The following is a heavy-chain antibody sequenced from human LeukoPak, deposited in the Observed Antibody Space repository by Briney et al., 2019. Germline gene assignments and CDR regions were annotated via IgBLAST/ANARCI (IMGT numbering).Heavy chain of an antibody. CDR3: AKDNIPTIAAAGFLDY. D-gene: IGHD6-13*01. J-gene: IGHJ4*02. CDR2: ISSSSSTI. CDR1: GFTFSSYS. V-gene: IGHV3-48*04. Sequence: GGSLRLSCAASGFTFSSYSMNWVRQAPGKGLEWVSYISSSSSTIYYADSVKGRFTISRDNAKNSLYLQMNSLRAEDTALYYCAKDNIPTIAAAGFLDYWGQGTLVTVSS.